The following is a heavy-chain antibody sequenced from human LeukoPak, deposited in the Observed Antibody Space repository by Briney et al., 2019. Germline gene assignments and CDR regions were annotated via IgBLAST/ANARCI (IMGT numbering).Heavy chain of an antibody. Sequence: GGSLRLSWAASGFTFSSYWMSWVRQAPGKGLEWVSGITASGDSTYYADSVKGRFTMSRDNSRDTVYLQMNSLRVDDTAVYYCAIRDNVVVVSASDYWGQGTLVTVSS. CDR3: AIRDNVVVVSASDY. J-gene: IGHJ4*02. CDR1: GFTFSSYW. D-gene: IGHD2-15*01. V-gene: IGHV3-23*01. CDR2: ITASGDST.